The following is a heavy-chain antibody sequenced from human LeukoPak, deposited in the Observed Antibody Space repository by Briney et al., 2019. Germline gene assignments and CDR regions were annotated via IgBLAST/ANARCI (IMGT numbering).Heavy chain of an antibody. J-gene: IGHJ4*02. V-gene: IGHV3-7*01. CDR1: GFTFGAYW. Sequence: TGGSVRLYCAASGFTFGAYWMSWLRQAPGKGPEWVASIKDDGSAQFYVDSLEGRFTISRDNAKNTLYLQMDTMRVEDTAVYYCARHIVGEQNFDYWSQGTLVTVSS. D-gene: IGHD3-16*02. CDR2: IKDDGSAQ. CDR3: ARHIVGEQNFDY.